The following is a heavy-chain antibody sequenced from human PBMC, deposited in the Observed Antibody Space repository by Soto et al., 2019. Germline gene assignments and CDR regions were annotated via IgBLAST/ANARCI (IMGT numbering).Heavy chain of an antibody. Sequence: PSETLSLTCSVSGGSVSSGNSYWSWIRQPPGKGLEWIGCMYYSGSSKHNPSLKSRVIISVDTSKNQFSLKLSSVTAADTAVYYCARAEYYDSSSFDYWGQGTLVTVSS. V-gene: IGHV4-61*01. D-gene: IGHD3-22*01. J-gene: IGHJ4*02. CDR2: MYYSGSS. CDR1: GGSVSSGNSY. CDR3: ARAEYYDSSSFDY.